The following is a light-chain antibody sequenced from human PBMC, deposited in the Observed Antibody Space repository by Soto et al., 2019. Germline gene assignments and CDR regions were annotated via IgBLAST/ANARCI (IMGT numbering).Light chain of an antibody. CDR1: QGVGGW. Sequence: IQMTQSPSSVSASVGDRVTMTCRASQGVGGWLAWYQQKPGKVPKLLIYATSSLHSGVPSRFSGSGSGTDFTLSISSLQPEDFATYYCQQYFTVPHTFGLGTTLQIK. CDR3: QQYFTVPHT. V-gene: IGKV1-12*01. CDR2: ATS. J-gene: IGKJ2*01.